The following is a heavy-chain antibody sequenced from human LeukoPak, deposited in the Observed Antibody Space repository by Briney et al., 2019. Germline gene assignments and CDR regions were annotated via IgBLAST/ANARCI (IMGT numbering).Heavy chain of an antibody. V-gene: IGHV3-7*02. CDR1: GFTFSNYW. CDR3: AKSWYSLDY. Sequence: GGSLRLFCAASGFTFSNYWMSWVRQAPGKGLEWVAHIKEDGSETYYVDSVMGRFTISRDNAKDSLYLQMSSLRAEDTAVYYCAKSWYSLDYWGKGTLVTVSS. CDR2: IKEDGSET. J-gene: IGHJ4*02. D-gene: IGHD2-21*01.